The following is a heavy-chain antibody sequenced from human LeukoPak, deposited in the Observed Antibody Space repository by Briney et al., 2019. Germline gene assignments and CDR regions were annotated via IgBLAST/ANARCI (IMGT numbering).Heavy chain of an antibody. CDR2: IIPIFGTA. Sequence: SVKVSCKASGGTFSSYAISWVRQAPGQGLEWMGGIIPIFGTANYAQKFQGRVTITTDESTSTAYMELSSLRSEDTAVYYCARQSGDGYNIPLYFDYWGQGTLVTVSS. V-gene: IGHV1-69*05. D-gene: IGHD5-24*01. CDR3: ARQSGDGYNIPLYFDY. CDR1: GGTFSSYA. J-gene: IGHJ4*02.